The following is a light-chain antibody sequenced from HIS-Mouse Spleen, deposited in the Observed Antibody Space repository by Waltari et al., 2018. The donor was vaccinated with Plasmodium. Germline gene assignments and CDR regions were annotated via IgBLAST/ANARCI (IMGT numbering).Light chain of an antibody. CDR1: RRDVACSNL. CDR3: CSYAGSSTYV. CDR2: AGS. V-gene: IGLV2-23*01. Sequence: QSALTQPASVSGSPGQSITIPCTGTRRDVACSNLLSWYQQHPGKAPKLMIYAGSKRPSGVSNRFSGSKSGNTASLTISGLQAEDEADYYCCSYAGSSTYVFGTGTKVTVL. J-gene: IGLJ1*01.